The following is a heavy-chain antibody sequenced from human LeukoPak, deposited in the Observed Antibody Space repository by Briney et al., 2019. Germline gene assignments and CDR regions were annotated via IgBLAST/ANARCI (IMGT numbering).Heavy chain of an antibody. CDR2: INPNSGGT. CDR1: GYTFTGYY. V-gene: IGHV1-2*02. D-gene: IGHD3-10*01. CDR3: AKSQVLLWFGELALDY. Sequence: ASVKVSCKASGYTFTGYYMHWVRQAPGQGLEWMGWINPNSGGTNYAQKFQGRVTMTRDTSISTAYMELSRLRSDDTAVYYCAKSQVLLWFGELALDYWGQGTLVTVSS. J-gene: IGHJ4*02.